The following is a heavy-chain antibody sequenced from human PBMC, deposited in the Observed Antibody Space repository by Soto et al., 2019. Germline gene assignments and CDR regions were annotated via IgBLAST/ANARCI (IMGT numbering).Heavy chain of an antibody. CDR1: GGSISSYY. J-gene: IGHJ6*02. V-gene: IGHV4-59*01. D-gene: IGHD2-2*01. CDR3: ARASTQEPYYYYYYGMDV. CDR2: IYYSGST. Sequence: SETLSLTCTVSGGSISSYYWSWIRQPPGKGLEWTGYIYYSGSTNYNPSLKSRVTISVDTSKNQFSLKLSSVTAADTAVYYCARASTQEPYYYYYYGMDVWGQGTTVTVSS.